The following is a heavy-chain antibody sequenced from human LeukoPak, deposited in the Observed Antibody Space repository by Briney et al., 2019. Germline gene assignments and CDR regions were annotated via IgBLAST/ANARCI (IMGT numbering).Heavy chain of an antibody. CDR3: AREYSSLRGRIDP. J-gene: IGHJ5*02. D-gene: IGHD6-19*01. Sequence: PGRSLRLSCAASGFTFNTYAVHWVRQAPGKGLEWVALISFDGSYRYYADSLQGRFTISRDNSKNTLYLQMRSLRAEDTAMYYCAREYSSLRGRIDPWGQGTLVTVSS. CDR1: GFTFNTYA. CDR2: ISFDGSYR. V-gene: IGHV3-30*04.